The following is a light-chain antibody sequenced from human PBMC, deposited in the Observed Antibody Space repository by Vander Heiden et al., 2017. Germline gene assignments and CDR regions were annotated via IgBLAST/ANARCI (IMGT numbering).Light chain of an antibody. CDR1: SSDVGGYNY. CDR3: SSYTSSSTLEVV. V-gene: IGLV2-14*03. CDR2: DVS. Sequence: QSALTQPASVSGSPGQSNTISCTGTSSDVGGYNYVSWYQQHPGKAPKLMISDVSNRPSGVSNRFSGSKSGNTASLTISGLQAEDEADYYCSSYTSSSTLEVVFGGGTKLTVL. J-gene: IGLJ2*01.